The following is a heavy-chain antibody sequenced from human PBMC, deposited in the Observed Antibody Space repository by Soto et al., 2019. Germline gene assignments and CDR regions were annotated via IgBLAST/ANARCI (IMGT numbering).Heavy chain of an antibody. J-gene: IGHJ2*01. CDR1: GFTFSDYY. V-gene: IGHV3-23*01. D-gene: IGHD3-10*01. CDR3: AKKGPPSGDHRNWYFDL. CDR2: IIGSGGSA. Sequence: PGGSLRLSCAASGFTFSDYYMGWVRQGPGKGLEWISTIIGSGGSAYYADSVKGRFTISRDNSKNTLYLQMDSLSADDTAVYFGAKKGPPSGDHRNWYFDLWGRGTRVTVS.